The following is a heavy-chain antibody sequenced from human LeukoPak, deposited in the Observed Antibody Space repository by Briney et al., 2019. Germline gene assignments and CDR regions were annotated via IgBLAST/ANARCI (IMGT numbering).Heavy chain of an antibody. CDR1: GFSFTSYS. CDR3: ARDDIAVAGTGSCVFDS. V-gene: IGHV3-21*05. J-gene: IGHJ4*02. CDR2: ISSSSSHT. D-gene: IGHD6-19*01. Sequence: PGGSLRLSCAASGFSFTSYSMNWVRQAPGKGLEWVSYISSSSSHTNYADSVKGRFTISRDNAENSLYLQMNSLRAEDTAVYYCARDDIAVAGTGSCVFDSWGQGTLVTVSS.